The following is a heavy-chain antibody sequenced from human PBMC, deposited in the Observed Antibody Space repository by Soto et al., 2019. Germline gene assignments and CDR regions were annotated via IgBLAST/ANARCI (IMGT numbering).Heavy chain of an antibody. Sequence: GGSLRLSCAASGFTFSSYAMSWVRQAPGKGLEWVSAISGSGGSTYYADSVKGRFTISRDNSKNTLYLKMNSLRAEDTAVYYCAKSRVGVTAMVKTFYDYWGQGTLVTVSS. J-gene: IGHJ4*02. CDR2: ISGSGGST. V-gene: IGHV3-23*01. CDR3: AKSRVGVTAMVKTFYDY. CDR1: GFTFSSYA. D-gene: IGHD5-18*01.